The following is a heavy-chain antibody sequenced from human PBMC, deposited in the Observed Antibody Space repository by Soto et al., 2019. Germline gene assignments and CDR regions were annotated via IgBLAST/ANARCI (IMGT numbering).Heavy chain of an antibody. CDR2: IYYTGST. J-gene: IGHJ4*02. CDR1: GDSISRGGYY. CDR3: ARDPAERGDYFDY. Sequence: QVQLQESGPGLVKPSQTLSLTCTVSGDSISRGGYYWSWIRQHPGKGLEWIGYIYYTGSTYYNPSRKSRVTISVDTSKNQFSLKVSSVTAADTAVYYCARDPAERGDYFDYWGQGTLVTVSS. D-gene: IGHD3-10*01. V-gene: IGHV4-31*03.